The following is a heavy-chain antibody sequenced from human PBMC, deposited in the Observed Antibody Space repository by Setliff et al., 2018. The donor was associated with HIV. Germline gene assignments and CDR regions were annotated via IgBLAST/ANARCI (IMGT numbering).Heavy chain of an antibody. J-gene: IGHJ6*03. V-gene: IGHV1-2*06. Sequence: ASVKVSCKASGYTFTGYYMHWVRQAPGQGLEWMGRINPNSGGTNYAQKFQGRVTMTRDTSISTAYMELSSLRSDDTAVYYCARVLPRAGIYYYYYMDVWGKGTTVTVSS. CDR3: ARVLPRAGIYYYYYMDV. CDR2: INPNSGGT. CDR1: GYTFTGYY. D-gene: IGHD2-15*01.